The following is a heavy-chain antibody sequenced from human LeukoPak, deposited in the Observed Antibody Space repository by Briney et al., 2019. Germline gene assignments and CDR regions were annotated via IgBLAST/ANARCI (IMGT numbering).Heavy chain of an antibody. J-gene: IGHJ4*02. CDR3: AKVETAAAATLRGFDY. V-gene: IGHV3-23*01. CDR1: GFTFGSCA. CDR2: IGGSGGSA. D-gene: IGHD6-13*01. Sequence: GGSLRLSCAASGFTFGSCAMSWVRQAPGKGLEWVSSIGGSGGSAYYADSVKGRFTISRDNSKNTLYLQMNSLRAEDTAVYYCAKVETAAAATLRGFDYWGQGTLVTVSS.